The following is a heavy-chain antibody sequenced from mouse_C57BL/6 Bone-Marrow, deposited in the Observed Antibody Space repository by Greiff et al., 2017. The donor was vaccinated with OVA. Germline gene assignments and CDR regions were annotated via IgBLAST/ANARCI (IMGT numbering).Heavy chain of an antibody. Sequence: QVQLQQSGPGLVQPSQSLSITCTVSGFSLTSYGVHWVRQSPGKGLEWLGVIWSGGSTAYNAAFISRLSISKDNSKSQVFFKMNSLQADDTAIYDCARTFNWALFAYWGQGTLVTVSA. CDR1: GFSLTSYG. V-gene: IGHV2-2*01. J-gene: IGHJ3*01. CDR2: IWSGGST. D-gene: IGHD4-1*02. CDR3: ARTFNWALFAY.